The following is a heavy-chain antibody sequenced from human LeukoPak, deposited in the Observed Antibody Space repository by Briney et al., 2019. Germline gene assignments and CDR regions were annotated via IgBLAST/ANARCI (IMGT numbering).Heavy chain of an antibody. CDR1: GFTLDDYG. V-gene: IGHV3-20*04. J-gene: IGHJ6*03. D-gene: IGHD3-10*01. CDR3: ARGGKLLWFGAPLRDYNCYYDSMDV. Sequence: GGSLRLSCAASGFTLDDYGMSWVRQAAGTWLEWVSGINWNGGSTGYADSGKGRFNISRDNAKISLYLQMNSLRAKDTALYYCARGGKLLWFGAPLRDYNCYYDSMDVWGKGTTVTVSS. CDR2: INWNGGST.